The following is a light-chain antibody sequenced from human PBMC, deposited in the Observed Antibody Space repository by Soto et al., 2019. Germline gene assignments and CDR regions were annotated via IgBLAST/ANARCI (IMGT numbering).Light chain of an antibody. Sequence: DIQMTPSPSSLSASVGDRITITCRASQSIRTYLNWYQQRPGKAPKLLIYDASNLETGVPSRFSGSGSGTDFTFTISSLQPEDIATYYCQQYSHLITFGQGTRLEIK. CDR1: QSIRTY. CDR3: QQYSHLIT. J-gene: IGKJ5*01. CDR2: DAS. V-gene: IGKV1-33*01.